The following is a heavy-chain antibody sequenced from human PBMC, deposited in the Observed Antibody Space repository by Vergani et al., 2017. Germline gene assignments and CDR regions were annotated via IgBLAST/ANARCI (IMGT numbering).Heavy chain of an antibody. D-gene: IGHD1-14*01. Sequence: QVQLVESGGGVVQPGRSLRLSCAASGFTFNQSGMHWVRQAPGKGLEWLAVTWYDGNNKQYAESVKGRFTISRDNSKSTMYLQMNSLRDEDTGVYYCARDWRLLYNRFDPWGQGTLVTVSS. J-gene: IGHJ5*02. CDR2: TWYDGNNK. CDR3: ARDWRLLYNRFDP. CDR1: GFTFNQSG. V-gene: IGHV3-33*01.